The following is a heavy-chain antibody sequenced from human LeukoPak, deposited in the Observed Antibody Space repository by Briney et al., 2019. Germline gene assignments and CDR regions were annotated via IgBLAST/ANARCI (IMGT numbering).Heavy chain of an antibody. Sequence: GGSLRLSCAASGFTFSSYWMHWVRQAPGKGLVWVSRINSDGSSTSYADSVKGRFTISRDNAKNTLYLQMNSLRAEDTAVYYCATLDGYNSYFDYWGQGTLVTVSS. D-gene: IGHD5-24*01. V-gene: IGHV3-74*01. CDR1: GFTFSSYW. CDR2: INSDGSST. J-gene: IGHJ4*02. CDR3: ATLDGYNSYFDY.